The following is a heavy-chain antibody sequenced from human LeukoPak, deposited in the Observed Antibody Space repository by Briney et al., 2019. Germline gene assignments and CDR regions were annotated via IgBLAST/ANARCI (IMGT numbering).Heavy chain of an antibody. J-gene: IGHJ5*02. Sequence: SETLSLTCTVSGGSISSGSYYWSWIRQPAGKGLEWIGRIYTSGSTNYNPSLKSRVTISVDTSKNQFSLKLSSVTAADTAVYYCARDVRYFDWLLSGWFDPWGQGTLVTVSS. D-gene: IGHD3-9*01. CDR1: GGSISSGSYY. V-gene: IGHV4-61*02. CDR2: IYTSGST. CDR3: ARDVRYFDWLLSGWFDP.